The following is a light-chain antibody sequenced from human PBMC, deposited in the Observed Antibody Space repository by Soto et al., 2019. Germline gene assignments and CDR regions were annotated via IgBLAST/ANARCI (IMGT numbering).Light chain of an antibody. CDR3: QVWDSSSDPYV. CDR2: DDS. Sequence: SSELTQPPSVSVAPGQTARITCGGNNHGSKSVHWYQQKPGQDPVLVVYDDSDRPSGIPERFSGSNSGNTATLTISRVEAGDEADYYCQVWDSSSDPYVFGTGTKLTVL. J-gene: IGLJ1*01. CDR1: NHGSKS. V-gene: IGLV3-21*02.